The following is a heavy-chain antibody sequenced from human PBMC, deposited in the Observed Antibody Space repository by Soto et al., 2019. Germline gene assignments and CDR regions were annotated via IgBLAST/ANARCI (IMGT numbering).Heavy chain of an antibody. Sequence: QVQLVESGGGVVQPGRSLRLSCAASGFTFSSYGMHWVRQAPGKGLEWVAVIWYDGSNKYYADSVKGRFTISRDDSKNTLYLQMNSLRADDTAVYCCARSPYDYIWGSYRYSLDYWGQGTLVTVSS. V-gene: IGHV3-33*01. J-gene: IGHJ4*02. D-gene: IGHD3-16*02. CDR3: ARSPYDYIWGSYRYSLDY. CDR2: IWYDGSNK. CDR1: GFTFSSYG.